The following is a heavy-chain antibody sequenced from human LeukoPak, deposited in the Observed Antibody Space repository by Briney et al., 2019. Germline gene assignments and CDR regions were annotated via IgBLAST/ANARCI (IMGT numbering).Heavy chain of an antibody. V-gene: IGHV3-64*01. J-gene: IGHJ6*03. CDR3: ARNAFAGSYFPYYYYMDV. D-gene: IGHD1-26*01. CDR1: GFTFSSYA. Sequence: GGSLRLSCAASGFTFSSYAMHWVRPAPGKGLEYVSAISSNGGSTYYANSVKGRFTISRDNSKNTLYLQMGSLRAEDMAVYYCARNAFAGSYFPYYYYMDVWGKGTTVTVSS. CDR2: ISSNGGST.